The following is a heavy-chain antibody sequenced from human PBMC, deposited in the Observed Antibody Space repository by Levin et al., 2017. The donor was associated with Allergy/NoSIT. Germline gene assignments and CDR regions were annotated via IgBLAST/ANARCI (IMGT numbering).Heavy chain of an antibody. Sequence: GESLKISCKASGYTFTGYYMHWVRQAPGQGLEWMGRINPNSGGTNYAQKFQGRVTMTRDTSISTAYMELSRLRSDDTAVYYCARVWQLVRLWDYWGQGTLVTVSS. CDR1: GYTFTGYY. CDR3: ARVWQLVRLWDY. J-gene: IGHJ4*02. CDR2: INPNSGGT. V-gene: IGHV1-2*06. D-gene: IGHD6-6*01.